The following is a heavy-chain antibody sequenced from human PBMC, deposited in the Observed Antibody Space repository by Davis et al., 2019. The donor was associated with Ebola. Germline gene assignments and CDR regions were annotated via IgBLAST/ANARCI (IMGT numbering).Heavy chain of an antibody. CDR3: ARSPLYYYDSSGYFWY. D-gene: IGHD3-22*01. J-gene: IGHJ4*02. CDR2: ISSSSSYI. Sequence: GGSLRLSCAASGFTFSSYSMNWVRQAPGKGLEWVSSISSSSSYIYYADSVKGRFTISRDNAKNSLYLQMNSLRAEDTAVYYCARSPLYYYDSSGYFWYWGQGTLVTVSS. V-gene: IGHV3-21*01. CDR1: GFTFSSYS.